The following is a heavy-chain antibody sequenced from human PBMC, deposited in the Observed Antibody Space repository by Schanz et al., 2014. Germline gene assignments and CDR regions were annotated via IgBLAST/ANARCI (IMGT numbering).Heavy chain of an antibody. V-gene: IGHV3-15*01. CDR1: GFSISDAW. J-gene: IGHJ6*02. Sequence: EVQLVESGGGLVKPGGSLTLSCAASGFSISDAWMHWVRQAPGKGLEWVGRIKTKTDGGTTDYAAPVKGRFTISRDDSTNTLYLQMNSLKTEDTAVYYCTTGGRRGYSHYFYGMDVWGQGTTVTVSS. CDR2: IKTKTDGGTT. D-gene: IGHD5-18*01. CDR3: TTGGRRGYSHYFYGMDV.